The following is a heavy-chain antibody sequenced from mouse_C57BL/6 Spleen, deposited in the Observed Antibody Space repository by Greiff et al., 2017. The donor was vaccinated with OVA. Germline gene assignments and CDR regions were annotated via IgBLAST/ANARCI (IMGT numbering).Heavy chain of an antibody. CDR3: AINWDEGFAY. CDR1: GYAFSSYW. Sequence: VKLMESGAELVKPGASVKISCKASGYAFSSYWMNWVKQRPGKGLEWIGQIYTGDGDTNYNGKFKGKATLTADKSSSTAYMQLSSLTSEDSAVYFGAINWDEGFAYWGQGTLVTVSS. CDR2: IYTGDGDT. D-gene: IGHD4-1*02. J-gene: IGHJ3*01. V-gene: IGHV1-80*01.